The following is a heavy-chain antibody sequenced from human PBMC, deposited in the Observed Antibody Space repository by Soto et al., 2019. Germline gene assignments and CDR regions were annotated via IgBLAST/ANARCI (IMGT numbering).Heavy chain of an antibody. J-gene: IGHJ4*02. CDR2: VYYSGST. V-gene: IGHV4-39*01. Sequence: PSETLSLTCTVSGGSTFTSGYFWGWIRQPPGKGLEWIGSVYYSGSTYYSPPLKSRVTISIDTSKNQFSLLLNSVTAADTAVYYCATTIYSSAGSRHYWGQGTLVTSPQ. CDR1: GGSTFTSGYF. D-gene: IGHD6-19*01. CDR3: ATTIYSSAGSRHY.